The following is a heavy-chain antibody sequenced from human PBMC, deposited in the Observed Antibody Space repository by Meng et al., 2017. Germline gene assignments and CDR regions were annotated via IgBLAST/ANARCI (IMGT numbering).Heavy chain of an antibody. D-gene: IGHD5-18*01. J-gene: IGHJ4*02. CDR2: ISGSGGST. V-gene: IGHV3-23*01. Sequence: GESLKISCAASGFTFSSYAMSWVRQAPGKGLEWVSAISGSGGSTYYADSVKGRFTISRDNSKNTLYLQMNSLRAEDTAVYYCANTPYNYGYSHLTFEPRGDYWGQGTLVTVSS. CDR3: ANTPYNYGYSHLTFEPRGDY. CDR1: GFTFSSYA.